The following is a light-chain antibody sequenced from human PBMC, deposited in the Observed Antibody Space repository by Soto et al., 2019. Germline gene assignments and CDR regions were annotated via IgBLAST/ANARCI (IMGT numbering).Light chain of an antibody. V-gene: IGKV1-5*03. CDR3: QQYSTYSPRT. CDR2: KAS. J-gene: IGKJ1*01. Sequence: DIHLTLSPSTLSGSVLDSVTITYRVSKTIITWLAWYQQKPEKAPKLLIYKASTLKSAVLSRWSSSGAGTEFTLTISSLQPDDFATYYCQQYSTYSPRTFGQGTKVDIK. CDR1: KTIITW.